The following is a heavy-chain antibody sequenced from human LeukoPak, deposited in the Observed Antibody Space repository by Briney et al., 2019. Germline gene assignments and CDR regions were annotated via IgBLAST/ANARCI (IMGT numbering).Heavy chain of an antibody. J-gene: IGHJ4*02. CDR2: VSGSGGRT. CDR1: GITFSMYV. CDR3: AKLYGSGSKGDY. V-gene: IGHV3-23*01. Sequence: AGSLRLSCAASGITFSMYVMSWVRQAPGKGLEWVSAVSGSGGRTYNADSVQGRFTISRDNSKNTLYLQMNSLRAEDTAVYYCAKLYGSGSKGDYWGQGTLVTVS. D-gene: IGHD3-10*01.